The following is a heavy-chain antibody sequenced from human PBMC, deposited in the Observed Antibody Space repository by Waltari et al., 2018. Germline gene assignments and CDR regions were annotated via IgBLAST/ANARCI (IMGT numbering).Heavy chain of an antibody. V-gene: IGHV3-20*01. CDR3: ARLTGTTDEDAFDI. D-gene: IGHD1-7*01. J-gene: IGHJ3*02. Sequence: EVQLVESGGGLVKPGGSLRLSCAASGFTFSSYSMNWVRQAPGKGLEWVSGINWNGGSTGYADSVKGRFTISRDNAKNSLYLQMNSLRAEDTALYHCARLTGTTDEDAFDIWGQGTMVTVSS. CDR2: INWNGGST. CDR1: GFTFSSYS.